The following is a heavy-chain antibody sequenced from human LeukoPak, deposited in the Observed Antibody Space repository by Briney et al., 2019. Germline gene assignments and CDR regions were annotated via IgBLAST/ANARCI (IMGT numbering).Heavy chain of an antibody. J-gene: IGHJ4*02. Sequence: PGGSLRLSCAASGFTFSSYAMSWVRQAPGKGLEWVSAISGSGGSTYYADSVKGRFTISRDNSKNTLFLQMNSLRAEDTALYHCAATPRGSHFLLWDNWGQGTLVTVSS. D-gene: IGHD1-26*01. CDR3: AATPRGSHFLLWDN. CDR2: ISGSGGST. V-gene: IGHV3-23*01. CDR1: GFTFSSYA.